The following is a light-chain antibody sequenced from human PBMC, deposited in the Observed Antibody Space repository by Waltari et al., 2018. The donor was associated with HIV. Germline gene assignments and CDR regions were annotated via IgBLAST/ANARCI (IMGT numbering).Light chain of an antibody. Sequence: QSVLTQPPSASGAPGQRVTISCSGSTPNNGSSKVNWYQQFSRAAPKLLIYADAQRPSGVPDRFSGSKSGTSASLVISGLQSEDEADYYCSTCDERLNGVVFGGGTRLTVV. CDR3: STCDERLNGVV. V-gene: IGLV1-44*01. J-gene: IGLJ2*01. CDR2: ADA. CDR1: TPNNGSSK.